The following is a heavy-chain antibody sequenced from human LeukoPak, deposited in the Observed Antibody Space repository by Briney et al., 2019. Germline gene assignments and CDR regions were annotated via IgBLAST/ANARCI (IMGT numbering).Heavy chain of an antibody. J-gene: IGHJ5*02. V-gene: IGHV4-39*01. D-gene: IGHD3-3*01. CDR2: IYYSGST. Sequence: SETLSLTCPVSGGSLSSSSYYWGWIRQPPGKGLEWIGSIYYSGSTYYNPSLKSRVTISVDTSKNQLSLKLSSVTAADTAVYYCARQNPDDFWSGYYLYWFDPWGQGTLVTVSS. CDR1: GGSLSSSSYY. CDR3: ARQNPDDFWSGYYLYWFDP.